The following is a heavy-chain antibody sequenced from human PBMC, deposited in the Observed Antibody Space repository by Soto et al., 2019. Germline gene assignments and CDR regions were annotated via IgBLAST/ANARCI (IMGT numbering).Heavy chain of an antibody. Sequence: SETLSLTCAVSGGSISSGGYSWSWIRQPPGKGLEWIGYIYHSGSTYYNPSLKSRVTISEDRSKNQFSLKLSSVTAADTAVYYCARAMNTVKKFDYWGQGTLVTVSS. V-gene: IGHV4-30-2*01. J-gene: IGHJ4*02. CDR1: GGSISSGGYS. D-gene: IGHD4-17*01. CDR3: ARAMNTVKKFDY. CDR2: IYHSGST.